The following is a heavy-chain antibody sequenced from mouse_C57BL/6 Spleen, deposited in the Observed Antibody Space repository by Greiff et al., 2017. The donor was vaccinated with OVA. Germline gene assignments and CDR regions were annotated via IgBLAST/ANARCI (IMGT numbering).Heavy chain of an antibody. V-gene: IGHV14-3*01. CDR2: IDPANGNT. J-gene: IGHJ2*01. CDR3: AFITTVVPYFDY. D-gene: IGHD1-1*01. Sequence: EVQLQQSVAELVRPGASVKMSCTASGFTFTNTYMHWVKQRPEKGLEWIGRIDPANGNTKYAPKFQGMATINADTSSNTAYLQLSSLTSEDTAIYYCAFITTVVPYFDYWGQGTTLTVSS. CDR1: GFTFTNTY.